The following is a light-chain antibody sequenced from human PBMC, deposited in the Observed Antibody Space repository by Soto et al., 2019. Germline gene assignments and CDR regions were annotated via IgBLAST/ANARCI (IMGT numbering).Light chain of an antibody. Sequence: EFVLTQSPGTLSVSPGERATLSCRASQSVSSNLAWYQQKPGQAPRLLIYGASTRATGIPARFSGSGSGTEFTLTISSLQSEDFAVYYCHQYNHWLTWTFGQGTKVDIK. CDR2: GAS. CDR1: QSVSSN. J-gene: IGKJ1*01. V-gene: IGKV3-15*01. CDR3: HQYNHWLTWT.